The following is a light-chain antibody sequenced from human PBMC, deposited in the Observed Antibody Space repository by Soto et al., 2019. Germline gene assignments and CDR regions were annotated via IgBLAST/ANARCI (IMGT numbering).Light chain of an antibody. CDR3: QQHSRSIT. CDR1: QSVNNNY. J-gene: IGKJ4*01. CDR2: GAS. V-gene: IGKV3-20*01. Sequence: VLTQSPGTLSLSPGERATLSCRASQSVNNNYFAWYQQKPGQSPRLLIYGASIRATAIPAGFSGSGSGTDFTLTISRLEPQDSAVYYCQQHSRSITFGGGTKVEIK.